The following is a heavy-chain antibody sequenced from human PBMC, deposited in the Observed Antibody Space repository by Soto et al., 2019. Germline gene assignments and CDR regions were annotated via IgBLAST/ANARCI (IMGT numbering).Heavy chain of an antibody. V-gene: IGHV3-23*01. CDR1: EFTFSSYP. D-gene: IGHD2-15*01. CDR2: ISGSGGST. Sequence: EVQLLESGGGLVQPGGSLRLSGAASEFTFSSYPLSGVRQPPGKGLGWGSAISGSGGSTYYSDSVKGRFTISRDNSKNTLYMQMNSLRAEDTAVYYCAKAPVVVAATGDAFDIWGQGTMVTVSS. CDR3: AKAPVVVAATGDAFDI. J-gene: IGHJ3*02.